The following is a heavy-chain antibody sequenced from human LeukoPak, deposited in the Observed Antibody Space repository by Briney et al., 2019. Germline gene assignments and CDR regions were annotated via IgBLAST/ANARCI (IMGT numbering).Heavy chain of an antibody. CDR3: ARGTNKRINWFDP. V-gene: IGHV1-8*01. CDR2: MNPNRGNT. CDR1: GYTFTSYD. D-gene: IGHD1-1*01. J-gene: IGHJ5*02. Sequence: ASVKVSCKASGYTFTSYDINWVRQATGQGLEWMGWMNPNRGNTGYAQKFQGRVTMTRNTSISTAYMELSSLRSEDTAVYYCARGTNKRINWFDPWGQGALVTVSS.